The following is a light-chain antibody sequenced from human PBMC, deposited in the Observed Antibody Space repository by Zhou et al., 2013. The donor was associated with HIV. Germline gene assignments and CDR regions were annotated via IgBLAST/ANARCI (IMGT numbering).Light chain of an antibody. V-gene: IGKV3-15*01. Sequence: EIVLTQSPGILSLSPGERVTLSCRASQNVFSNLAWYQQKPGQAPSLLIYDTSTRATGVPARFSGSGSGRDFTLTISGLLSEDFALYYCQQYDTWPSFGQGTKLQIK. CDR3: QQYDTWPS. CDR1: QNVFSN. CDR2: DTS. J-gene: IGKJ2*01.